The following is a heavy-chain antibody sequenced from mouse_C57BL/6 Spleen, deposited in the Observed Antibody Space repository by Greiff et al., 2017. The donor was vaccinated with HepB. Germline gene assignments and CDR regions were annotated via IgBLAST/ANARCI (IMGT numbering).Heavy chain of an antibody. CDR1: GYAFSSSW. V-gene: IGHV1-82*01. CDR3: AREEDYYGSSLSWFAY. D-gene: IGHD1-1*01. J-gene: IGHJ3*01. Sequence: VKLMESGPELVKPGASVKISCKASGYAFSSSWMNWVKQRPGKGLEWIGRIYPGDGDTNYNGKFKGKATLTADKSSSTAYMQLSSLTSEDSAVYFCAREEDYYGSSLSWFAYWGQGTLVTVSA. CDR2: IYPGDGDT.